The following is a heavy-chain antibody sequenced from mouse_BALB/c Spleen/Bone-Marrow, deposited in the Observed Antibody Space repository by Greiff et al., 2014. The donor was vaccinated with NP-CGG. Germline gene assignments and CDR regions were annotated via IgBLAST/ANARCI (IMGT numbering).Heavy chain of an antibody. CDR3: ARHPYGNHGWFAY. J-gene: IGHJ3*01. V-gene: IGHV5-12*02. D-gene: IGHD2-10*02. CDR1: GFTFSDYY. Sequence: EVQLVESGGGLVQPGGSLKLSCATSGFTFSDYYMYWVRQTPEKRLEWVAFISNGGVNTYYPDTVKGRFTISRDNAKNTLYLQMSRLKSEDTAMYYCARHPYGNHGWFAYWGQGTLVTVSA. CDR2: ISNGGVNT.